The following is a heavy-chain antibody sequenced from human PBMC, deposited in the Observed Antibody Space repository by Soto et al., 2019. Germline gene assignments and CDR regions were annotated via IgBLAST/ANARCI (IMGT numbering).Heavy chain of an antibody. J-gene: IGHJ4*02. CDR1: GGSISTSNW. Sequence: QVQLQESGPGLVKPSGTLSLTCAVSGGSISTSNWWSWVRQPPGKGLEWIGEVYRTGSTNYNPSRESRLTXSXAXSXDQFSLRLTSVTAADTAVYYCARARATIAAAAIFDCWGQGTLVTVSS. D-gene: IGHD6-13*01. V-gene: IGHV4-4*02. CDR2: VYRTGST. CDR3: ARARATIAAAAIFDC.